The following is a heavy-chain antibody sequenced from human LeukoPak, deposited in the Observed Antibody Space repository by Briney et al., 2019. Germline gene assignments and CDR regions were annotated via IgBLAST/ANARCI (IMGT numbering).Heavy chain of an antibody. CDR1: GFTFSDYY. J-gene: IGHJ3*02. Sequence: GGSLRLSCAASGFTFSDYYMSWIRQAPGKGLEWVSYISSSGSTIYYADSVKGRFTISRDNSKNTLYLQMNSLRAEDTAVYYCAKSSSGYFDAFDIWGQGTMVTVSS. CDR2: ISSSGSTI. V-gene: IGHV3-11*01. D-gene: IGHD3-22*01. CDR3: AKSSSGYFDAFDI.